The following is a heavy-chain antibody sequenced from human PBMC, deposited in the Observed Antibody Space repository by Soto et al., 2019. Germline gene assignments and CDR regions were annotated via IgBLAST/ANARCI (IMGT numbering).Heavy chain of an antibody. CDR3: ARAGSGSSGSGIEYGMDV. J-gene: IGHJ6*02. D-gene: IGHD3-10*01. CDR2: IYSGGST. V-gene: IGHV3-53*01. Sequence: PGGSLRLSCAASGFTVSSNYMSWVRQAPGKGLEWVSVIYSGGSTYYADSVKGRFTISRDNSKNTLYLQMNSLRAEDTAVYYCARAGSGSSGSGIEYGMDVWGQGTTVTVSS. CDR1: GFTVSSNY.